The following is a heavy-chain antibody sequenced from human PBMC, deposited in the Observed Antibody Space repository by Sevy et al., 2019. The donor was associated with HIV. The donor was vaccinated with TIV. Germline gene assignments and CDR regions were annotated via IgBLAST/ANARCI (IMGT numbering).Heavy chain of an antibody. D-gene: IGHD3-10*01. V-gene: IGHV3-23*01. CDR3: AKAFYGSGSYYTTDC. CDR2: ISGSGDNT. J-gene: IGHJ4*02. Sequence: GGSLRLSCAASGLIFSNYAMNWVRQAPGKGLEWVSTISGSGDNTYYAESVKGRFTIFRDNSKNTVYLQMNSLRAEDTAVYYCAKAFYGSGSYYTTDCWGQGTLVTVSS. CDR1: GLIFSNYA.